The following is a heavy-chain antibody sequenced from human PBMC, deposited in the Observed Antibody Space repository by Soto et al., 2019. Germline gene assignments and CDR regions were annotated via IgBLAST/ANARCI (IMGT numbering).Heavy chain of an antibody. CDR2: IYYSGST. J-gene: IGHJ4*02. Sequence: QVQLQESGPGLVKPSQTLSFTCTVSGGSISSGGYYWSWIRQHPGKGLEWIGYIYYSGSTYYNPSLKSRVTISVDTSKNQFSLKLSSVTAADTAVYYCARVWRPMQYEYFDLWGQGTLVTVSS. V-gene: IGHV4-31*03. CDR1: GGSISSGGYY. D-gene: IGHD3-9*01. CDR3: ARVWRPMQYEYFDL.